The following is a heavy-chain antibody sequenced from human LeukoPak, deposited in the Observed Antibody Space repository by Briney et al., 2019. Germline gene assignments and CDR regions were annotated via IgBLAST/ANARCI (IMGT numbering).Heavy chain of an antibody. D-gene: IGHD3-22*01. Sequence: GSLRLSCAASGFTFSGSVMHWVRQASGKGLEWVGRIRSKVNSYATAYGASVKGRFTISRDDSKNTAYLQMNSLKTEDTAVYYCTGGNDYYDSSAYQNAFDIWGQGTMVTVSS. CDR3: TGGNDYYDSSAYQNAFDI. V-gene: IGHV3-73*01. CDR2: IRSKVNSYAT. J-gene: IGHJ3*02. CDR1: GFTFSGSV.